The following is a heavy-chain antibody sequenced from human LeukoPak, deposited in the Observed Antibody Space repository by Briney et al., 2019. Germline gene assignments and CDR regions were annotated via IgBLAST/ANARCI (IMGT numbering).Heavy chain of an antibody. CDR1: GFTFSSYA. CDR2: ISSNGGST. V-gene: IGHV3-64*01. D-gene: IGHD6-13*01. J-gene: IGHJ6*03. CDR3: ARDACSSWYHPAYYYYYMDV. Sequence: GGSLRLSCAASGFTFSSYAMHWVRQAPGKGLEYVSAISSNGGSTYYANSVKGRFTISRDNSKNTLYLQMGSLRAEDMAVYYCARDACSSWYHPAYYYYYMDVWGKGTTVTVSS.